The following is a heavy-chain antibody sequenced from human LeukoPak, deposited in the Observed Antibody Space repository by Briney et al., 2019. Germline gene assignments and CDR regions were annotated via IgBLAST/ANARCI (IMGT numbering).Heavy chain of an antibody. CDR1: GFAVSSNY. D-gene: IGHD6-25*01. J-gene: IGHJ4*02. CDR2: IYSGDIT. CDR3: ARGPRQYLDF. V-gene: IGHV3-53*01. Sequence: PGGSLRLSCAASGFAVSSNYMSWVRQAPGKGLEWVSVIYSGDITYYADSVKGRFTISRDNSKNTLYLQMNSLRAEDTAVYYCARGPRQYLDFWGQGTLVTVSS.